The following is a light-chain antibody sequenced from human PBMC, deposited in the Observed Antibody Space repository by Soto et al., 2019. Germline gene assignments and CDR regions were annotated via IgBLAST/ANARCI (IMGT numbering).Light chain of an antibody. CDR2: GAS. CDR1: QSVSTR. Sequence: EIVMTQSPATLSVSPGERATLSCRASQSVSTRLAWYQQKPGQAPRLLIYGASTRATGIPARFSGSGSGTEFTLTFSSLQSEDFAVYHCQQYNNWPPEYTFGQGTKLEIK. V-gene: IGKV3D-15*01. J-gene: IGKJ2*01. CDR3: QQYNNWPPEYT.